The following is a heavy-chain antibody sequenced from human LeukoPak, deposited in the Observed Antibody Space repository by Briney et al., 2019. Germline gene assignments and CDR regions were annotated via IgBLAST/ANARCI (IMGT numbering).Heavy chain of an antibody. J-gene: IGHJ4*02. CDR2: ISYDGSNK. D-gene: IGHD3-9*01. V-gene: IGHV3-30*04. Sequence: GRSLRLSCAASGFTFSSYAMHWVRQAPGKGLEWVAVISYDGSNKYYADSVKGRFTISRDNSKNTLYLQMNSLRAEDMAVYYCARSRSDFDWLLYADYWGQGTLVTVSS. CDR3: ARSRSDFDWLLYADY. CDR1: GFTFSSYA.